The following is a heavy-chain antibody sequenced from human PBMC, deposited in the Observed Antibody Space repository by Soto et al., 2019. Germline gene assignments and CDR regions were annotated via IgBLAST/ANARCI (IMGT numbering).Heavy chain of an antibody. J-gene: IGHJ4*02. Sequence: LRLSCAASGVTFSNDAMHWVRQAPGKGLEWVAVITYDGFTQNYADSVRGRFTVSRDNSKSTLSLQMNSLRPDDTAVYYCGRGPFSSSYIDYWGQGTLVTVSS. CDR1: GVTFSNDA. CDR2: ITYDGFTQ. CDR3: GRGPFSSSYIDY. V-gene: IGHV3-30*03. D-gene: IGHD6-6*01.